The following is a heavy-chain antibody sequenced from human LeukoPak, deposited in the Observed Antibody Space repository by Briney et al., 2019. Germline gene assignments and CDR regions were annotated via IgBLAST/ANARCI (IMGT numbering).Heavy chain of an antibody. CDR2: IYYSGST. J-gene: IGHJ4*02. CDR3: ARARWSPLYYFDY. D-gene: IGHD4-23*01. CDR1: GGSISSYY. Sequence: SETLSLTCTVSGGSISSYYWSWIRQPPGKGLKWIGYIYYSGSTNYNPSLKSRVTISVDTSKNQFSLKLSSVTAADTAVYYCARARWSPLYYFDYWGQGTLVTVSS. V-gene: IGHV4-59*01.